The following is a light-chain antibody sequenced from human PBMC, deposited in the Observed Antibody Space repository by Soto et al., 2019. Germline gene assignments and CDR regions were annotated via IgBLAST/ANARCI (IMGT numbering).Light chain of an antibody. Sequence: ETMMTQSPDTLSVTLGERATVSCRASQSVSSHLAWYQQKRGQAPRLLIYDASSRASGIPARFSGSGSGTDFTLTISSLEPEDFAVYYCQQGGNWPLTFGQGTRLENK. V-gene: IGKV3-11*01. J-gene: IGKJ5*01. CDR1: QSVSSH. CDR3: QQGGNWPLT. CDR2: DAS.